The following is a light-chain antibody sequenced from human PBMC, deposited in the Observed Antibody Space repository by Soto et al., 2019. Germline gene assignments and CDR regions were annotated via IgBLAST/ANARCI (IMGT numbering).Light chain of an antibody. J-gene: IGKJ2*01. CDR1: QSVSTNS. V-gene: IGKV3-20*01. CDR2: GAS. CDR3: QHYGSSPYT. Sequence: EIVLTQSPDTLSLSPGERATLSCRASQSVSTNSLAWYQQRPGQAPRPLIYGASSRATGTPDRFSGSGSGTDFTLTVSRLEPEDFAVYFCQHYGSSPYTFGQGTKVDIK.